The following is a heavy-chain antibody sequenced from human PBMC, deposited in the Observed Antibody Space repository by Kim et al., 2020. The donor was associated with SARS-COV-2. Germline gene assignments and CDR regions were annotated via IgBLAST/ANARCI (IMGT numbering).Heavy chain of an antibody. Sequence: GGSLRFSCAASGFTFSHDWMTWVRQPPGKGLEWVANINQDGSESYYVDSVKRRFTISRDNAKNSPYLQMNSLRVKDTAVYYCARSVFGDNYWGQGTLVSVYS. J-gene: IGHJ4*02. CDR2: INQDGSES. CDR3: ARSVFGDNY. D-gene: IGHD3-10*02. V-gene: IGHV3-7*01. CDR1: GFTFSHDW.